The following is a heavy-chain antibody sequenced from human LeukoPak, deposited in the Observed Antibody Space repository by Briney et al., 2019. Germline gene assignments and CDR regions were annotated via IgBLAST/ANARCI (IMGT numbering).Heavy chain of an antibody. CDR1: GNSLSPYY. J-gene: IGHJ4*02. Sequence: PSETLSLTCTVSGNSLSPYYWNWIRQPPGKGPEWIGYVYDTGTTNYNPSLKSRVTISVDTSKKYFSLRLSSVTAADTAVYYCARSTKFSSSWYDYFDYWPQGTQVTVSS. D-gene: IGHD6-13*01. CDR3: ARSTKFSSSWYDYFDY. V-gene: IGHV4-59*01. CDR2: VYDTGTT.